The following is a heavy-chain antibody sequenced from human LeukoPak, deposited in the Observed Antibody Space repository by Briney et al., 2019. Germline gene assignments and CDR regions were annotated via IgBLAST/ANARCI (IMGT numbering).Heavy chain of an antibody. CDR3: AKVEEYYYDSSGSYGMDV. J-gene: IGHJ6*02. CDR1: GLTLSGHG. Sequence: GGSLRLSCAASGLTLSGHGMHWVRQAPGKGLEWVAIIWHDGNIKYYADSVKGRFIVSRDNYKNTVFLQMNSLRGEDTAVYYCAKVEEYYYDSSGSYGMDVWGQGTTVTVSS. V-gene: IGHV3-33*06. D-gene: IGHD3-22*01. CDR2: IWHDGNIK.